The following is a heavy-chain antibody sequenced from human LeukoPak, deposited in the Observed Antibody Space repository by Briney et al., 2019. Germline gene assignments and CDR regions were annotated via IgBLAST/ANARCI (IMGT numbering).Heavy chain of an antibody. J-gene: IGHJ4*02. D-gene: IGHD3-22*01. CDR2: IYSGGRT. CDR3: AREGSIYYCDSSGYLGY. CDR1: GDSTSSGPYF. V-gene: IGHV4-61*02. Sequence: PSETLSLTCTVSGDSTSSGPYFWSWIRQPAGKGLEWIGRIYSGGRTTYNPSLKSRVTISVDTSKNQFSLKLSSVTAADTAVYYCAREGSIYYCDSSGYLGYWGQGTLVTVSS.